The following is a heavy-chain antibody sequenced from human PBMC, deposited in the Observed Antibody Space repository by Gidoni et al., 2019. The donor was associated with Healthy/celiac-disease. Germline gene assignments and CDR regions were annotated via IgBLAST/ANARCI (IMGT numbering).Heavy chain of an antibody. CDR1: GFTFRSYW. J-gene: IGHJ4*02. CDR3: ATLFGIAAAVVIPDY. V-gene: IGHV3-7*01. Sequence: EVQLVESRGGLVQPGGSLRLSCAAPGFTFRSYWMSWVRQAPGKGLEWVANIKQDGSEKYYVDSVKGRFTISRDNAKNSLYLQMNSRRAEDTAVYYCATLFGIAAAVVIPDYWGQGTLVTVSS. CDR2: IKQDGSEK. D-gene: IGHD6-13*01.